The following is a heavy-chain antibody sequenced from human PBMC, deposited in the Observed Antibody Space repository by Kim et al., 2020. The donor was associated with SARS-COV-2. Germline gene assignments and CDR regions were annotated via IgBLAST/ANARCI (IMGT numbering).Heavy chain of an antibody. CDR2: ISYDGSNK. Sequence: PGGSLRLSCAASGFTFSSYAMHWVRQAPGKGLEWVAVISYDGSNKYYADSGKGRFTISRDNSKNTLYLQMNSLRAEDTAVYDCARVNQEIRPRDSSGWYGEAPDYYYYGMAVWGQGTTVTVSS. CDR1: GFTFSSYA. D-gene: IGHD6-19*01. CDR3: ARVNQEIRPRDSSGWYGEAPDYYYYGMAV. J-gene: IGHJ6*02. V-gene: IGHV3-30*04.